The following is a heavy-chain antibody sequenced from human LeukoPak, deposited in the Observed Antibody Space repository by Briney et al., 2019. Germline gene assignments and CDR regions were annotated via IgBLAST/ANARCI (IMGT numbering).Heavy chain of an antibody. CDR2: IYHSGST. CDR3: ARGSQGGRYYYMDV. Sequence: SQTLSLTCAVSGGSISSGGYSWSWIRQPPGKGLEWIGYIYHSGSTYYNPSLKGRVTISVDRSKNQFSLKLSSVTAADTAVYYCARGSQGGRYYYMDVWGKGTTVTVSS. D-gene: IGHD1-26*01. CDR1: GGSISSGGYS. V-gene: IGHV4-30-2*01. J-gene: IGHJ6*03.